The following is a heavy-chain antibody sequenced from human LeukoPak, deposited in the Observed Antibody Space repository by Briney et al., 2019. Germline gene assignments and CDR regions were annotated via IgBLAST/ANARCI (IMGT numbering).Heavy chain of an antibody. Sequence: PSETLSLTCAVYGGSFSGYYWSWIRQPPGKGLEWIGEINHSGSTNYNPSLKSRVTISVDTSKNQFSLKLSSVTAADTAVYYCASPAQYYYDSSGYYPFDYWGQGTLVTVSS. V-gene: IGHV4-34*01. CDR1: GGSFSGYY. J-gene: IGHJ4*02. D-gene: IGHD3-22*01. CDR3: ASPAQYYYDSSGYYPFDY. CDR2: INHSGST.